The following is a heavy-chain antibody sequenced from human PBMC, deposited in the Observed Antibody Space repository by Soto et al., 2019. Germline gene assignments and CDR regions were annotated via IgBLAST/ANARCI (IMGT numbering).Heavy chain of an antibody. J-gene: IGHJ3*02. V-gene: IGHV1-46*01. CDR3: ARADGFDAFDI. D-gene: IGHD3-10*01. CDR1: GYTFTSYY. Sequence: ASVKVSCKASGYTFTSYYMHWVRQAPGQGLEWMGIINPSGGSTSYAQKFQGRVTMTRDTSTGTVYMELSSLGSEDTAVYYCARADGFDAFDIWGQGTMVTVSS. CDR2: INPSGGST.